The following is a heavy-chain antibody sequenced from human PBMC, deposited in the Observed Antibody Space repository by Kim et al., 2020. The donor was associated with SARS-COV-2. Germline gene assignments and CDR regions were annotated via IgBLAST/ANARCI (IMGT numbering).Heavy chain of an antibody. CDR3: ARRQYYYGSGSYYNT. D-gene: IGHD3-10*01. J-gene: IGHJ5*02. Sequence: ASVKVSCKASGYTFTSYDINWVRQATGQGLEWMGWMNPNSGNTGYAQKFQGRVTMTRNTSISTAYMELSSLRSEDTAVYYCARRQYYYGSGSYYNTWGQGTLVTVSS. V-gene: IGHV1-8*01. CDR2: MNPNSGNT. CDR1: GYTFTSYD.